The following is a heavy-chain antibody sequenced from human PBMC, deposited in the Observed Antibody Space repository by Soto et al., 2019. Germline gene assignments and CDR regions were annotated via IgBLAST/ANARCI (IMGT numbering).Heavy chain of an antibody. CDR1: GVSISSGGYY. Sequence: PSETLSLTCTVSGVSISSGGYYWSWIRQHPGKGLQWIGNIYYSGSTNYNPSLKSRIIISLDTSKNQFSLKLSSVTAADTAVYYCARDSGYGSVNSVNHYLDFWGHGTLVTVSS. J-gene: IGHJ4*01. CDR2: IYYSGST. CDR3: ARDSGYGSVNSVNHYLDF. D-gene: IGHD3-10*01. V-gene: IGHV4-31*03.